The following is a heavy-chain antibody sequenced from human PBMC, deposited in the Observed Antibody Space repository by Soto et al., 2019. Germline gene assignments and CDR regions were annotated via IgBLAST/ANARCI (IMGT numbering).Heavy chain of an antibody. CDR3: ARSPRSSPYFDY. CDR2: IDPSDSYP. J-gene: IGHJ4*02. CDR1: GYSFSTYW. D-gene: IGHD6-13*01. Sequence: LKISCKGSGYSFSTYWISWVRQMPGKGLEWMGGIDPSDSYPKYSPSFQGHVTISSDKPINTAYLQWNSLEASDTAFYFCARSPRSSPYFDYWGQGALVTVSS. V-gene: IGHV5-10-1*01.